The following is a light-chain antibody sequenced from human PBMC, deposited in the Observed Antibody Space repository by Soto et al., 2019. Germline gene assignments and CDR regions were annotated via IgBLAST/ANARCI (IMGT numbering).Light chain of an antibody. V-gene: IGKV3-20*01. CDR2: GAS. J-gene: IGKJ1*01. Sequence: EFVLTQSPGTLSLFPGERATLSCRARQTVRNNYLAWYQQKPGQAPRLLIYGASTRATGIPDRFSGSGSGTDFTLTISRLEPEDFAVYYCQQYGSSWTFGQGTKVDI. CDR1: QTVRNNY. CDR3: QQYGSSWT.